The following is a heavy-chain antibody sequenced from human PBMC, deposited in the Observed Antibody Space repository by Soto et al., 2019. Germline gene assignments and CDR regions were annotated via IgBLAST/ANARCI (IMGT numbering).Heavy chain of an antibody. Sequence: PGGSLRLSCAASGFTFSSYWMSWVRQAPGEGLEWVANIKQDGSEKYYVDSVKGRFTISRDNAKNSLYLQMNSLRAEDTAVYYCAREDFWSGYSYFDYWGQGTLVTVSS. J-gene: IGHJ4*02. V-gene: IGHV3-7*03. D-gene: IGHD3-3*01. CDR1: GFTFSSYW. CDR3: AREDFWSGYSYFDY. CDR2: IKQDGSEK.